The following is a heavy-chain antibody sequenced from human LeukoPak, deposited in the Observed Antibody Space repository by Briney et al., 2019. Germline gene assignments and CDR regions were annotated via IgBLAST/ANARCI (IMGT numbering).Heavy chain of an antibody. CDR3: AKDYRGSFTD. J-gene: IGHJ4*02. Sequence: PGGSLRLSCAASGFTVSRYAMSWVRQAPVMGLQLVSAIDIGGGTTYSADSVKGRFTISRDNSKNMLYLQMDRLSPEDTAVYFCAKDYRGSFTDWGQGALVTVSS. V-gene: IGHV3-23*01. CDR1: GFTVSRYA. D-gene: IGHD1-26*01. CDR2: IDIGGGTT.